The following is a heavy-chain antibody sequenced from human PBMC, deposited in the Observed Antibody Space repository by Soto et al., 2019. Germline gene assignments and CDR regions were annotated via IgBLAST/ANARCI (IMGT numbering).Heavy chain of an antibody. CDR1: GYTFTSYG. Sequence: ASVKVSCKASGYTFTSYGIHWVRQAPGQRLEWMGWTNAANGDTEYSPKFQGRVTITRDTSASTACMELSSLRSEDTAVYYCVRRHVSATGIDWFDPWGQGTLVTVSS. CDR3: VRRHVSATGIDWFDP. D-gene: IGHD6-13*01. CDR2: TNAANGDT. V-gene: IGHV1-3*01. J-gene: IGHJ5*02.